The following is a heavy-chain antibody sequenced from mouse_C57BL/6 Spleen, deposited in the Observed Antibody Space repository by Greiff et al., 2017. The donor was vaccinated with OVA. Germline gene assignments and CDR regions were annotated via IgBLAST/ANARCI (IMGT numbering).Heavy chain of an antibody. D-gene: IGHD2-4*01. CDR1: GFTFSSYT. V-gene: IGHV5-9*01. J-gene: IGHJ4*01. Sequence: EVKLMESGGGLVKHGGSLKLSCAASGFTFSSYTMSWVRQTPEKRLEWVATISGGGGNTYYPDSVKGRFTISRDNAKNTLYLQMSSLRSEDTALYYCARDDDYGYDYWGQGTSVTVSS. CDR2: ISGGGGNT. CDR3: ARDDDYGYDY.